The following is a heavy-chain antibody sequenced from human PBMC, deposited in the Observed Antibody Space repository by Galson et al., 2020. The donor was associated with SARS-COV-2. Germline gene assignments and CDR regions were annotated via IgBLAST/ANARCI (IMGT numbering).Heavy chain of an antibody. CDR3: AGRVAGAGSLHI. CDR1: SNSAA. Sequence: SNSAAWNWIRQSPSRGLEWLGRTYYRSQWSTDYAVSVKSRITINPDTSKNQFSLQLNSVTPEDTAIYYCAGRVAGAGSLHIWGQGTMVIVSS. D-gene: IGHD6-13*01. J-gene: IGHJ3*02. V-gene: IGHV6-1*01. CDR2: TYYRSQWST.